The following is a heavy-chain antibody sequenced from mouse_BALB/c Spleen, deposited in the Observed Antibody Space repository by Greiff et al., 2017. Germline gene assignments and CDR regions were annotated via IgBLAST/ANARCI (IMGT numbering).Heavy chain of an antibody. CDR3: ARWGDYDVSAWFAY. D-gene: IGHD2-4*01. CDR1: GFTFSSFG. V-gene: IGHV5-17*02. CDR2: ISSGSSTI. Sequence: EVHLVESGGGLVQPGGSRKLSCAASGFTFSSFGMHWVRQAPEKGLEWVAYISSGSSTIYYADTVKGRFTISRDNPKNTLFLQMTSLRSEDTAMYYCARWGDYDVSAWFAYWGQGTLVTVSA. J-gene: IGHJ3*01.